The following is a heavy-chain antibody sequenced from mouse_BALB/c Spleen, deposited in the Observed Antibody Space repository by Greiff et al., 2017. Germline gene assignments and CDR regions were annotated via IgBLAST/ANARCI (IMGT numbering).Heavy chain of an antibody. CDR2: IYPGDGST. CDR1: GYTFTSYY. D-gene: IGHD2-10*01. Sequence: QVQLQQSGPELVKPGASVKMSCKASGYTFTSYYIHWVKQRPGQGLEWIGWIYPGDGSTKYNEKFKGKTTLTADKSSSTAYMLLSSLTSEDSAIYFCAAAYYGNLFDYWGQGTTLTVSS. V-gene: IGHV1S56*01. J-gene: IGHJ2*01. CDR3: AAAYYGNLFDY.